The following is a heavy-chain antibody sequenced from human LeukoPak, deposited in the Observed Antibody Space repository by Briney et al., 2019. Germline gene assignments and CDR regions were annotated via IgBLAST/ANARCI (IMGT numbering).Heavy chain of an antibody. D-gene: IGHD3-16*01. CDR2: LSWNGGET. CDR3: ARRAYPYHYYMDV. CDR1: GFTFHNHG. Sequence: GGSLRLSCAASGFTFHNHGMSWVRQAPGKGLEWVSSLSWNGGETRYADSVKGRFTIYRDNAKSSLYLQMNSLRAEDTALYYCARRAYPYHYYMDVWGKGATVTVSS. V-gene: IGHV3-20*04. J-gene: IGHJ6*03.